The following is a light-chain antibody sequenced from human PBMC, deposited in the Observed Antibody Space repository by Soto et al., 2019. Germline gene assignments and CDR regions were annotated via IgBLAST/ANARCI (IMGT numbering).Light chain of an antibody. J-gene: IGKJ1*01. Sequence: SQSISSRLAWYQQRPGKVPKLLIYAVSSWQNGVPSRFSGSGYGTDFTLTISSLQSEDFAVYYCQEYIQWPPGMFGPGTKVDI. CDR3: QEYIQWPPGM. CDR2: AVS. CDR1: QSISSR. V-gene: IGKV1-5*01.